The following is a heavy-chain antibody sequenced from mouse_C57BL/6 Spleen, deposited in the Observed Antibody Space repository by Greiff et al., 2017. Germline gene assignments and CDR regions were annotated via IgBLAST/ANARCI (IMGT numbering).Heavy chain of an antibody. Sequence: VQLKQSGAELVRPGASVKLSCTASGFNIKDDYMNWVKQRPEQGLEWIGWIDPENGDTEYASKFQGKATITADTSSNTAYLQLSSLTSEDTAVYYCTYGNSDYFDYWGQGTTLTVSS. CDR1: GFNIKDDY. J-gene: IGHJ2*01. V-gene: IGHV14-4*01. D-gene: IGHD2-10*02. CDR2: IDPENGDT. CDR3: TYGNSDYFDY.